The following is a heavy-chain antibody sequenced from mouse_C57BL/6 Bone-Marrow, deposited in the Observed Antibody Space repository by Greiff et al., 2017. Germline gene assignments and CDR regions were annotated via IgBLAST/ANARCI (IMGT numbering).Heavy chain of an antibody. Sequence: QVQLKESGAELARPGASVKMSCKASGYTFTSYTMHWVKQRPGQGLEWIGYINPSSGYTKYNQKFKDKATLTADKSSSTAYMQLSSLTSEDSAVYYCARLRGSYYFDYWGQGTTLTVSS. CDR2: INPSSGYT. CDR3: ARLRGSYYFDY. CDR1: GYTFTSYT. J-gene: IGHJ2*01. V-gene: IGHV1-4*01.